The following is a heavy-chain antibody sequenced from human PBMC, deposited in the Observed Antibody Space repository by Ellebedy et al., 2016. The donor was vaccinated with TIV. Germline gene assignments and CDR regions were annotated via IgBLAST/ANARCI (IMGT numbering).Heavy chain of an antibody. CDR2: IDNNGGSA. CDR3: VKDVAWDFDY. V-gene: IGHV3-64D*09. D-gene: IGHD5-12*01. CDR1: GFTFSMYA. Sequence: GESLKISCSASGFTFSMYAMHWVRQAPGKGLEYVSSIDNNGGSASYSDSVRGRFTISRDNSKNPLYLQLSSLRAEDTAVYYCVKDVAWDFDYWGQGTLVTVSS. J-gene: IGHJ4*02.